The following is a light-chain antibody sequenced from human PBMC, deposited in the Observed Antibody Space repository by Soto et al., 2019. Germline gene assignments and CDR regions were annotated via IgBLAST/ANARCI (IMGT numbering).Light chain of an antibody. CDR2: DAS. CDR3: QQPSNWPPWT. J-gene: IGKJ1*01. Sequence: EIVLTQSPATLSLSPGERATLSCRASQSVSSYLAWYQQKPGHAHRLLIYDASNRSTCISARFSGSGSGTDFTLTISSLEPEDFAVYYCQQPSNWPPWTFGQGTKVEIK. CDR1: QSVSSY. V-gene: IGKV3-11*01.